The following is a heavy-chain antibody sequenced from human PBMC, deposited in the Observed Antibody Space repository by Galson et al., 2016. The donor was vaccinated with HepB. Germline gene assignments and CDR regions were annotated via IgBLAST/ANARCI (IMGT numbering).Heavy chain of an antibody. V-gene: IGHV6-1*01. CDR3: ARESQQLYYFDY. CDR1: GDSVSSDSAA. J-gene: IGHJ4*02. CDR2: SYYRSKWYN. Sequence: CAISGDSVSSDSAAWNWIRQSPSQGLEWLGRSYYRSKWYNDYAVSVKSRITINPDTSENQFSLQLNSVTPEDAAVYYCARESQQLYYFDYWAQGTLVTVSS. D-gene: IGHD6-13*01.